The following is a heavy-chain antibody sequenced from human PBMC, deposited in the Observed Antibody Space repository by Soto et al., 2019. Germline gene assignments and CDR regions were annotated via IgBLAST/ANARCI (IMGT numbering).Heavy chain of an antibody. CDR2: INHSGST. Sequence: PSETLSLTCAVYGGSFSGYYWSWIRQPPGKGLEWIGEINHSGSTNYNPSLKSRVTISVDTSKNQFSLKLSSVTAADTAVYYCARGIRLRYFDWLLQGNWFDHWGQGTLVTVAS. J-gene: IGHJ5*02. V-gene: IGHV4-34*01. CDR1: GGSFSGYY. D-gene: IGHD3-9*01. CDR3: ARGIRLRYFDWLLQGNWFDH.